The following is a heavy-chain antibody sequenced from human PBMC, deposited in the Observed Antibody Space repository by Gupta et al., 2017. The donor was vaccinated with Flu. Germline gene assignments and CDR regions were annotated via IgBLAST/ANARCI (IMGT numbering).Heavy chain of an antibody. CDR3: STYDGSFRY. CDR1: GFTFTNAW. J-gene: IGHJ4*02. D-gene: IGHD3-3*01. Sequence: EVQLVESGGGLVKPGGSLRLSCAASGFTFTNAWMSWVRQAPGKGLEWIGRIKSKADGGTIDYAAPVEDKFTISRDDSNNTLYLQVSSLKTEDTAVYYCSTYDGSFRYWGQGTLVTVSS. V-gene: IGHV3-15*01. CDR2: IKSKADGGTI.